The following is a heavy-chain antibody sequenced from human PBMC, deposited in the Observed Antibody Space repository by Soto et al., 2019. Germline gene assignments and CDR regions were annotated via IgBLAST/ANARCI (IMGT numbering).Heavy chain of an antibody. J-gene: IGHJ4*02. Sequence: ASVKVSCKASGYTFTSYYIHWVRQAPGQRLEWMGIINPSGGSTSYAQKFQGRVTMTSDTSTSSVYMEVSSLRSEDTAVYYSISTLGARFDYWGQGTLVTFSS. D-gene: IGHD1-26*01. V-gene: IGHV1-46*03. CDR3: ISTLGARFDY. CDR2: INPSGGST. CDR1: GYTFTSYY.